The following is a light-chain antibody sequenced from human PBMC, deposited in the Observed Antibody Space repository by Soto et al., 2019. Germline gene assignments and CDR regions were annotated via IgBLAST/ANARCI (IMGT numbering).Light chain of an antibody. CDR3: AAWDDSLNGVV. CDR1: NSDIGGYNS. Sequence: QSALTQPASVSGSPGQSITISCTGSNSDIGGYNSVSWYQQHPGKAPKLLIFGVTNRPSGVSDRFSGSKSGNTASLAISGLQSEDEADYYCAAWDDSLNGVVFGGGTKVTVL. V-gene: IGLV2-14*01. CDR2: GVT. J-gene: IGLJ2*01.